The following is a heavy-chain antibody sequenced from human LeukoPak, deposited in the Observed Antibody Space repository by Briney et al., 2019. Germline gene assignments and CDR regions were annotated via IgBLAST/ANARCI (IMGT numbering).Heavy chain of an antibody. D-gene: IGHD3-22*01. Sequence: PGGSLRLSCAASGFTFSSYSMNWVRQAPGKGLEWASYISSSSTIYYADSVKGRFTISRDNAKNSLYLQMNSLRAEDTAVYYCARGYDSSGYYYLGDAFDIWGQGTMVTVSS. CDR1: GFTFSSYS. J-gene: IGHJ3*02. CDR3: ARGYDSSGYYYLGDAFDI. CDR2: ISSSSTI. V-gene: IGHV3-48*01.